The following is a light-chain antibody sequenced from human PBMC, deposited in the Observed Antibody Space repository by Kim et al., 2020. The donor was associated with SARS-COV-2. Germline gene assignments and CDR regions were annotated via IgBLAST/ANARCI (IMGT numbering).Light chain of an antibody. CDR1: SSDVGSYNL. CDR3: CSYARSSTLV. CDR2: EVS. Sequence: QSALTQPASVSGSPGQSITISCTGTSSDVGSYNLVSWYQQHPGKAPKLMIYEVSKRPSGVSNRFSGSKSGNTASLTISGLQAEDEADYYCCSYARSSTLVFGGGTQLT. V-gene: IGLV2-23*02. J-gene: IGLJ2*01.